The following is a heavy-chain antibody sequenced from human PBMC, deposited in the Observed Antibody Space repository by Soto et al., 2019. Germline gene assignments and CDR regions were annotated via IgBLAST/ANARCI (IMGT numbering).Heavy chain of an antibody. Sequence: QVQLQESGPGLVKPSGTLSLTCAVSSGSISSSNWWSWVRQPPGKGLEWIGEIYHSGSTNYNPSLKSRVTISVDKSKGQFSLKLSSVTAADTAVYYCAGVAGVVTAGGYFDYWGQGTRVTVSS. V-gene: IGHV4-4*02. CDR2: IYHSGST. D-gene: IGHD6-13*01. CDR1: SGSISSSNW. J-gene: IGHJ4*02. CDR3: AGVAGVVTAGGYFDY.